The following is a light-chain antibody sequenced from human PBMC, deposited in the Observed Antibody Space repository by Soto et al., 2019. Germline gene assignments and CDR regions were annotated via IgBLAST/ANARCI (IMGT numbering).Light chain of an antibody. CDR1: QSVRDTY. J-gene: IGKJ2*01. Sequence: EIVWTQSPGTLSLSPGDRATLSCRASQSVRDTYLAWYQQKPGQAPRLLMYGVSIRATGIPDRFSGSGSGPDFTLTISRLEPEDFAVYYCQHYGTSLDTFGQGTKLEIK. V-gene: IGKV3-20*01. CDR2: GVS. CDR3: QHYGTSLDT.